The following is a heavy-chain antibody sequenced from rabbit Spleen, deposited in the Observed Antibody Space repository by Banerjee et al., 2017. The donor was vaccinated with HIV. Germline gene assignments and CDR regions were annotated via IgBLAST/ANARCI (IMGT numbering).Heavy chain of an antibody. CDR2: IDTSNGDT. CDR1: GFSFSSNW. CDR3: ARDAATSFSSYGMDL. V-gene: IGHV1S40*01. J-gene: IGHJ6*01. Sequence: QSLEESGGDLVKPGASLTLTCTVSGFSFSSNWICWVRQAPGKGLEWIACIDTSNGDTYYASWAKGRFTISKTSSTTVALQMTSLTAADTATYFCARDAATSFSSYGMDLWGPGTLVTVS. D-gene: IGHD8-1*01.